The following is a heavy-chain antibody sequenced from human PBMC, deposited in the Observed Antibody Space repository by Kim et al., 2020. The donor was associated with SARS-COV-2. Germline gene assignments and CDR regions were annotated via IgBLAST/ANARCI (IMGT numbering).Heavy chain of an antibody. CDR3: AKGRGSGTYSSDY. Sequence: YAGSVKGRFTISRDNSMNTLFFQMNSLKADDTAVYYCAKGRGSGTYSSDYWGQGTLVTVSS. V-gene: IGHV3-23*01. D-gene: IGHD3-16*01. J-gene: IGHJ4*02.